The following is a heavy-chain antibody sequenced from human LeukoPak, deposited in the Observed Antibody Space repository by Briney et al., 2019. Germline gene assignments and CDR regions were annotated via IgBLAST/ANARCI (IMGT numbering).Heavy chain of an antibody. CDR1: GFTFDDYA. CDR2: ISWNSGSI. D-gene: IGHD4-17*01. Sequence: PGRSLRLSCAASGFTFDDYAMHWVRHAPGKGLEWVSGISWNSGSIGYADSVKGRFTISRDNAKNSLYLQMNSLRAEDTALYYCAKALVTTSYYYYYGMDVWGQGTTVTVS. J-gene: IGHJ6*02. V-gene: IGHV3-9*01. CDR3: AKALVTTSYYYYYGMDV.